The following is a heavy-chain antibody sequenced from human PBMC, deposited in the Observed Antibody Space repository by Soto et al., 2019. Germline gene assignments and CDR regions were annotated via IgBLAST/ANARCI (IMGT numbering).Heavy chain of an antibody. CDR3: ARDTLWSGSQPGNGMDV. V-gene: IGHV3-30-3*01. Sequence: QVQLVESGGGVVQPGRSLRLSCAASGFTFSSYAMHWVRQAPGKGLEWVAVISYDGSNKYYADSVKGRFTISRDNSQNTLYLQMNSLRAEDTAVYYCARDTLWSGSQPGNGMDVWGQGTTVTVSS. CDR1: GFTFSSYA. D-gene: IGHD3-3*01. J-gene: IGHJ6*02. CDR2: ISYDGSNK.